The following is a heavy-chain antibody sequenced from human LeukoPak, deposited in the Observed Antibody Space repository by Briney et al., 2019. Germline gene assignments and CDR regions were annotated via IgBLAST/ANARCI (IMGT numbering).Heavy chain of an antibody. CDR3: ARGTPAITGPYH. D-gene: IGHD2-15*01. CDR2: IRGSGESI. J-gene: IGHJ5*02. Sequence: GGSLRLSWAAPGFTFSSYTMSWGRQGPGKGLDWLSRIRGSGESIYYADSVKGRFTISSDNSTNTLYLQMTRLRAEDAAVYYCARGTPAITGPYHWGQGTLVTVSS. CDR1: GFTFSSYT. V-gene: IGHV3-23*01.